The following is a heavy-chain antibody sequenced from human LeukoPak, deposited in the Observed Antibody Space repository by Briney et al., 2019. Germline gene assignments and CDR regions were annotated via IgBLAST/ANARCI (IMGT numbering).Heavy chain of an antibody. V-gene: IGHV3-48*03. J-gene: IGHJ4*02. CDR3: AREGTYGRYFDY. CDR1: GFTFSSYE. Sequence: GGSLRLSCAASGFTFSSYEMNWVRQAPGKGLEWVSDISSSGSTIYYADSVKGRFTISRDNAKNSLYLQMNSVRAEDTAIYYCAREGTYGRYFDYWGQGTLVTVSS. D-gene: IGHD3-10*01. CDR2: ISSSGSTI.